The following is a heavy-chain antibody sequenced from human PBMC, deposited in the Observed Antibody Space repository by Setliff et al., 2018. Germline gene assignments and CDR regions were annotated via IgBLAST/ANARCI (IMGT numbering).Heavy chain of an antibody. V-gene: IGHV4-38-2*01. Sequence: PSETLSLTCAVSGYSISSGFSWVWIRQSPGKGLEWIGRILFSGDTYYNPSLSSRVTISADTSKNQFSLNLSSVTAADTAVYYCASPRRDDLDSPFDAFDIWGQGTKVTVSS. J-gene: IGHJ3*02. D-gene: IGHD3-3*01. CDR2: ILFSGDT. CDR3: ASPRRDDLDSPFDAFDI. CDR1: GYSISSGFS.